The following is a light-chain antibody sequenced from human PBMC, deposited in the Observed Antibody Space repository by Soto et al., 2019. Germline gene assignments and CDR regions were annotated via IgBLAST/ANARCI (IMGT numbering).Light chain of an antibody. CDR3: SSYTSSNMGV. Sequence: QSVLTQPASVSGSPGQSITISCTGSSSDVGGYNYVSWYQKHPSKAPKLMIYDVSNRPSGVSNRFSGSKSGNTASLTISGLQAEDEADYHCSSYTSSNMGVFGTGTKVTVL. V-gene: IGLV2-14*03. CDR2: DVS. J-gene: IGLJ1*01. CDR1: SSDVGGYNY.